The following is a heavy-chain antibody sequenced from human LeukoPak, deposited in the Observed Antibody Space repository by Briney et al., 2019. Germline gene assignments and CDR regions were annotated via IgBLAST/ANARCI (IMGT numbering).Heavy chain of an antibody. D-gene: IGHD3-22*01. J-gene: IGHJ6*03. V-gene: IGHV3-7*03. CDR2: IKKDGSEK. CDR3: ARCGGPYDSSGYGLYYYYYYYMDV. Sequence: GGSLRLSCAASGFTFSSYWMSWVRQAPGKGLEWVANIKKDGSEKYYVDSVKGRFTISRDNAKNSLYLQMNSLRAEDTAVYYCARCGGPYDSSGYGLYYYYYYYMDVWGKGTTVTISS. CDR1: GFTFSSYW.